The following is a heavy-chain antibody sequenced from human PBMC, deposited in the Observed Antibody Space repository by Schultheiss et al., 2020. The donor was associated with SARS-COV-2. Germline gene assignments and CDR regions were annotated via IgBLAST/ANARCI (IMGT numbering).Heavy chain of an antibody. CDR3: ARDHCSSTSCYHWFDP. Sequence: SVKVSCKASGGTFSSYAISWVRQAPGQGLEWMGGIIPILGIANYAQKFQGRVTITADESTSTAYMELSSLRSEDTAVYYCARDHCSSTSCYHWFDPWGQGTLVTVSS. V-gene: IGHV1-69*10. J-gene: IGHJ5*02. CDR1: GGTFSSYA. D-gene: IGHD2-2*01. CDR2: IIPILGIA.